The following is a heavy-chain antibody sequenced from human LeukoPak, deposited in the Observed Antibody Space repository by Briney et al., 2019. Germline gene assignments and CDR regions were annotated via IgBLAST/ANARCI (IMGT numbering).Heavy chain of an antibody. Sequence: SVKVSCKASGGTFSSYAISWVRQAPGQGLEWMGGIIPIFGTANYAQKFQGRATITTDESTSTAYMELSSLRSEDTAVYYCARGYCTNGVCYGNWYFDLWGRGTLVTVSS. CDR2: IIPIFGTA. V-gene: IGHV1-69*05. CDR1: GGTFSSYA. CDR3: ARGYCTNGVCYGNWYFDL. J-gene: IGHJ2*01. D-gene: IGHD2-8*01.